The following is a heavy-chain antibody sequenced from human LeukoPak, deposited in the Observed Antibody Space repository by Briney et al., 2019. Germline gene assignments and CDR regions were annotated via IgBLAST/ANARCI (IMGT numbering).Heavy chain of an antibody. CDR2: IYYTGST. CDR3: AKEREYCSSGSCHYDLNV. J-gene: IGHJ6*02. Sequence: SETLSLTCTVSGDSMKSYYWTWIRQPPGKGLEWIGYIYYTGSTNYNPSLKSRVTISVDTSKNQFSLKLSSVTAADTAVYYCAKEREYCSSGSCHYDLNVWGQGTTVTVSS. CDR1: GDSMKSYY. D-gene: IGHD2-15*01. V-gene: IGHV4-59*01.